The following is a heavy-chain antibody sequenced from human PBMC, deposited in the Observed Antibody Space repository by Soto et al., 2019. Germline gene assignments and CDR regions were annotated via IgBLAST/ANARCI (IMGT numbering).Heavy chain of an antibody. CDR2: ISYDGSNK. CDR3: AKDRSPDYSNYHFDY. CDR1: GFTFSSYG. J-gene: IGHJ4*02. D-gene: IGHD4-4*01. V-gene: IGHV3-30*18. Sequence: PGESLKISCAASGFTFSSYGMHWVRQAPGKGLEWVAVISYDGSNKYYADSVKGRFTISRDNSKNTLYLQMNSLRAEDTAVYYCAKDRSPDYSNYHFDYWGQGTLVTVSS.